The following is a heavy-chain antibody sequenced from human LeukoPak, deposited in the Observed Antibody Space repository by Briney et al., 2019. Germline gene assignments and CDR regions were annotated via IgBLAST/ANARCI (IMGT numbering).Heavy chain of an antibody. CDR3: ARDQGAGAFDY. D-gene: IGHD1-26*01. CDR1: GYAFTGYY. V-gene: IGHV1-2*02. Sequence: ASVEVSCKASGYAFTGYYMHWVRRAPGQGLEWMGWINPNSGGTNYAQKFQGRVTMTRDTSISTAYMELSRLRSDDTAVYCCARDQGAGAFDYWGQGTLVTVSS. J-gene: IGHJ4*02. CDR2: INPNSGGT.